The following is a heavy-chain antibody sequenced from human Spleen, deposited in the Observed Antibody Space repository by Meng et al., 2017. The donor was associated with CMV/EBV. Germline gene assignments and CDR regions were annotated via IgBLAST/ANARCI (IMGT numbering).Heavy chain of an antibody. Sequence: GESLKISCAASGFMFNTYGIHWVRQAPGKGLEWVAVIWYDGSNKYYADSVKGRFTISRDNSKKILYLQMNSLKSEDTAVYFCAKEKIRAYGSGDYWGMDVWGQGTTVTVSS. V-gene: IGHV3-33*06. CDR1: GFMFNTYG. CDR2: IWYDGSNK. CDR3: AKEKIRAYGSGDYWGMDV. J-gene: IGHJ6*02. D-gene: IGHD3-10*01.